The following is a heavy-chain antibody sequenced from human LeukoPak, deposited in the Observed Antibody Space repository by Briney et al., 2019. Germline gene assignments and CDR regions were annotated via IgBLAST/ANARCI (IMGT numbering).Heavy chain of an antibody. CDR2: INEGGSVT. V-gene: IGHV3-74*01. J-gene: IGHJ4*02. Sequence: GGSLRLSCAASGFTFRNYAMTWVRQAPGKGLVWVSRINEGGSVTDYADSVKGRFTISRDNAKNTLYLEMNSLRAEDTAVYYCSRDLRGRDDYWGQGTLVSVSS. CDR3: SRDLRGRDDY. CDR1: GFTFRNYA. D-gene: IGHD5-24*01.